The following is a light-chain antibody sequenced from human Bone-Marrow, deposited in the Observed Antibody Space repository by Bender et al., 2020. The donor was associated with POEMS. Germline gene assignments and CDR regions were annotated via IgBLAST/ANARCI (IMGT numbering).Light chain of an antibody. CDR1: SSDIGYSDH. J-gene: IGLJ1*01. CDR3: SSYRSSSTLYV. Sequence: QTALTQPASVSGSPGQSITISCIGASSDIGYSDHVSWYQQRPTKAPELVIYDVSLRPSGVSNRFSGSKSGNTASLTISGLQAEDEADYYCSSYRSSSTLYVFGTGTKVTVL. V-gene: IGLV2-14*03. CDR2: DVS.